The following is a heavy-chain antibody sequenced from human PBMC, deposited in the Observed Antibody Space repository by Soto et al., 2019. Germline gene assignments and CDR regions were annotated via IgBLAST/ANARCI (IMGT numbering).Heavy chain of an antibody. J-gene: IGHJ5*02. D-gene: IGHD3-3*01. CDR1: WFCFNGFD. CDR2: IRANAGNL. CDR3: TKGSIQAVARVFLES. Sequence: GGSLTLSCAAPWFCFNGFDLSLVRQAPGMWLEWVSTIRANAGNLNYAGSVRGRFSISRDSSKNSVDLQMNSLRVEDTAVYFCTKGSIQAVARVFLESWGEGT. V-gene: IGHV3-23*01.